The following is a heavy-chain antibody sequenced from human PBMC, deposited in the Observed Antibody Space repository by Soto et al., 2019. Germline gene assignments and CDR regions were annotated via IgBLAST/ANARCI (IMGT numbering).Heavy chain of an antibody. V-gene: IGHV3-15*07. Sequence: EVQLVESGGGLVKPGGSLRLSCAASGFTFSNAWMNWVRQAPGKGLEWVGRIKSKTDGGTTDYAAPVKGRFTISRDDSKNTLYMQMNSLKTEDTAVYYCTTKGGGAGGAFDIWGQGTMVTVSS. D-gene: IGHD1-26*01. J-gene: IGHJ3*02. CDR3: TTKGGGAGGAFDI. CDR2: IKSKTDGGTT. CDR1: GFTFSNAW.